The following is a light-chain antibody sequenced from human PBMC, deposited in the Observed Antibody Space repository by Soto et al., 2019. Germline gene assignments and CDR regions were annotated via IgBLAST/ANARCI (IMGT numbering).Light chain of an antibody. V-gene: IGKV3-20*01. CDR1: QSVSSSH. J-gene: IGKJ1*01. CDR2: DAS. Sequence: EVELTQSPGTLSLSPGERATLSCRASQSVSSSHLAWYRQTPGQAPRLLIFDASTRATGIPDRFSGSGSGTDFTLTISRLEPEDFAVYYCQRYGGFGQGTKVDIK. CDR3: QRYGG.